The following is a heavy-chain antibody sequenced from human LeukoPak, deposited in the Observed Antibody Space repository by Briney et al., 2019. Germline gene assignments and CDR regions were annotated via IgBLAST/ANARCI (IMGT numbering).Heavy chain of an antibody. Sequence: PSETLSLTCTVSSGSISTSNYYWGWVRQPPGKGLEWIGEINHSGSTNYNPSPKSRVTISVDTSKNQFSLKLSSVTAADTAVYYCARQGAGRRHYYYYYMDVWGKGTTVTISS. V-gene: IGHV4-39*01. CDR1: SGSISTSNYY. J-gene: IGHJ6*03. CDR2: INHSGST. CDR3: ARQGAGRRHYYYYYMDV. D-gene: IGHD1-26*01.